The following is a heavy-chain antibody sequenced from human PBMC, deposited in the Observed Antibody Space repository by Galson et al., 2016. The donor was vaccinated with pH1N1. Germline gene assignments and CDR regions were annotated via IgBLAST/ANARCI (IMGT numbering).Heavy chain of an antibody. CDR2: ISGGGTI. D-gene: IGHD6-19*01. J-gene: IGHJ4*02. CDR3: AKDKRGGWSVVGGFMDH. Sequence: SLRLSCAVSGFTFRSYAMNWVRQAPGKGPEWVSVISGGGTIHYADSVRGRFTISRDNSNNTVYLQMNSLRAEDTGVYYCAKDKRGGWSVVGGFMDHWGQGTLVTVSS. V-gene: IGHV3-23*01. CDR1: GFTFRSYA.